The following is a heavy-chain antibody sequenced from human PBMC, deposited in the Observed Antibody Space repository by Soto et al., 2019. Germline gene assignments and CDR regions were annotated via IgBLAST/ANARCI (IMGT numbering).Heavy chain of an antibody. CDR3: AKLVSGYYTGLYFDY. Sequence: EVQLVESGGASVQRGGSLRLSCAASGFSFGDYWMSWVRQAPGKGLEWVAHMKKDGREKYYVDSVKGRFTVSRDNSRNALYLQMNSLRAADTAVYYCAKLVSGYYTGLYFDYWGQGTLVTVSS. J-gene: IGHJ4*02. CDR1: GFSFGDYW. D-gene: IGHD3-3*01. CDR2: MKKDGREK. V-gene: IGHV3-7*03.